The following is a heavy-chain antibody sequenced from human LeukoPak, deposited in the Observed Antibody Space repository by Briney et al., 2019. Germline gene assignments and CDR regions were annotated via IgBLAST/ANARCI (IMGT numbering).Heavy chain of an antibody. D-gene: IGHD1-1*01. CDR1: GGTFSSYA. CDR3: AGDGVQLERRLDY. CDR2: IIPILGIA. Sequence: SVKVSSKASGGTFSSYAISWVRQAPGQGLGWMGRIIPILGIANYAQKFQGRVTITADKSTSTAYMELSSLRSEDTAVYYCAGDGVQLERRLDYWGQGTLVTVSS. V-gene: IGHV1-69*04. J-gene: IGHJ4*02.